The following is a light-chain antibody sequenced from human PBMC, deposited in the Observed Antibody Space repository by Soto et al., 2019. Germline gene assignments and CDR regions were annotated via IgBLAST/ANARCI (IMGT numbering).Light chain of an antibody. V-gene: IGKV1-5*03. CDR2: KAS. CDR3: QQFNSYPWT. Sequence: DIQMTQSPSTLSASVGDRVTITCRASQSISSWLAWYQQKPGKAPKLLIYKASSLESGVPSRFSGSGSGTEFTVTISSLQPEDFATYYCQQFNSYPWTFGQGTKVDIK. CDR1: QSISSW. J-gene: IGKJ1*01.